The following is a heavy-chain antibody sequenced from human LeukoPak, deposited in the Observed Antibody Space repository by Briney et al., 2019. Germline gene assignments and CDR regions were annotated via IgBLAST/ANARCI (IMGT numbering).Heavy chain of an antibody. V-gene: IGHV3-53*01. CDR1: GFTVSSNY. J-gene: IGHJ3*02. Sequence: GGSLRLSCAASGFTVSSNYMSWVRQAPGKGLEWVSVIHSGGSTYNADSVKGRFTISRDNSENTVYLQMNSLRAEDTAVYYCARDNRLVTGAFDIWGQGTMATVSS. CDR2: IHSGGST. CDR3: ARDNRLVTGAFDI. D-gene: IGHD1-14*01.